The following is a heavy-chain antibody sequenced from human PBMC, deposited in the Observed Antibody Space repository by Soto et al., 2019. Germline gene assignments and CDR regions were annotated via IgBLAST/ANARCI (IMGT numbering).Heavy chain of an antibody. V-gene: IGHV4-39*01. CDR2: IKYSGTT. CDR3: ARAPYVWGSYRYSGRVYYGMDV. J-gene: IGHJ6*02. Sequence: PSETLSLTCTVSGGSISSSRCHWGGIRQPPGKGLEWIASIKYSGTTFYNPSLKSRVTLSVDTSKNQFALKLSSVTAADTAVYYCARAPYVWGSYRYSGRVYYGMDVWGQGTTVT. CDR1: GGSISSSRCH. D-gene: IGHD3-16*02.